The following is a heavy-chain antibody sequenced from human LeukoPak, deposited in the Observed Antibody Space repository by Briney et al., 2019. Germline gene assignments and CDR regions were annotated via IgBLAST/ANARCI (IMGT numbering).Heavy chain of an antibody. D-gene: IGHD3-9*01. CDR3: AKGTGYEYYFDY. CDR2: ISWDGGST. V-gene: IGHV3-43*01. Sequence: GGSLRLSCAASGFTFDDYTMRRVRQAPGKGLEWVSLISWDGGSTYYADSVKGRFTISRDNSKNSLYLQMNSLRTEDTALYYCAKGTGYEYYFDYWGQGTLVTVSS. J-gene: IGHJ4*02. CDR1: GFTFDDYT.